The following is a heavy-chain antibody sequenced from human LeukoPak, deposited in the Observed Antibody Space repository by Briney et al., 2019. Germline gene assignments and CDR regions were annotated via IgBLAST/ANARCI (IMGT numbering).Heavy chain of an antibody. CDR2: INHSGST. CDR1: GGSFSGYY. V-gene: IGHV4-34*01. J-gene: IGHJ5*02. Sequence: PSETLSLTCAVYGGSFSGYYWSWIRQPPGKGLEWIGEINHSGSTNYNPSLKSRVTISVDTSKNQFSLKLSSVTAADTAVYYCAREDANWFDPWGQGTLVTVSS. CDR3: AREDANWFDP.